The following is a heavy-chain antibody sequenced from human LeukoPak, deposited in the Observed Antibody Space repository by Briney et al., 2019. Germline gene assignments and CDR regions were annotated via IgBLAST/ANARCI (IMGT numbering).Heavy chain of an antibody. CDR2: IYSGGST. CDR3: ATPGGYGYYFDY. D-gene: IGHD1-1*01. V-gene: IGHV3-53*01. J-gene: IGHJ4*02. CDR1: GVSFSGYY. Sequence: ETLSLTCAVYGVSFSGYYWSWVRQAPGKGLEWVSVIYSGGSTYYADSVKGRFTISRDNAKNSLYLQMNSLRDEDTAVYYCATPGGYGYYFDYWGQGTLVTVSS.